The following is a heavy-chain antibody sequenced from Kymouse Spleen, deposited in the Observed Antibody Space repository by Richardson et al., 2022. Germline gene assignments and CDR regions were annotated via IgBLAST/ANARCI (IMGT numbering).Heavy chain of an antibody. CDR1: GGSFSGYY. J-gene: IGHJ5*02. CDR3: ARGLYSSSSWFDP. CDR2: INHSGST. Sequence: QVQLQQWGAGLLKPSETLSLTCAVYGGSFSGYYWSWIRQPPGKGLEWIGEINHSGSTNYNPSLKSRVTISVDTSKNQFSLKLSSVTAADTAVYYCARGLYSSSSWFDPWGQGTLVTVSS. V-gene: IGHV4-34*01. D-gene: IGHD6-6*01.